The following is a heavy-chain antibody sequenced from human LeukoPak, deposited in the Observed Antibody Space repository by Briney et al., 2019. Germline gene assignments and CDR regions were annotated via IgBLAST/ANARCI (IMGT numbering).Heavy chain of an antibody. D-gene: IGHD1-26*01. V-gene: IGHV1-2*02. J-gene: IGHJ4*02. Sequence: ASVKVSCKASGYTFTGYYMHWVRQAPGQGLEGMGWINPNSGGTNYAQKFQGRVTMTRDTSISTAYMELSRLRSDDTAVYYCARVGKWELLRGYYFDYWGQGTLVTVSS. CDR2: INPNSGGT. CDR1: GYTFTGYY. CDR3: ARVGKWELLRGYYFDY.